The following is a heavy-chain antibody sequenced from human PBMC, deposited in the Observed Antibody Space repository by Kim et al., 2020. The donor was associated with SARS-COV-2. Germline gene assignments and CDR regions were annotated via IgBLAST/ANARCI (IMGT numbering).Heavy chain of an antibody. D-gene: IGHD1-26*01. CDR2: ISFDGSIK. CDR3: ARDFRTLGNYFDAVDF. Sequence: GGSLRLSCAASGFIFSKYAMHWVRQAPGKGLEWVAVISFDGSIKHDAASVKGRFTISRDDSKNTVFLQMNSLRVEDTAVYFCARDFRTLGNYFDAVDFWGQATMVTVSS. V-gene: IGHV3-30*04. J-gene: IGHJ3*01. CDR1: GFIFSKYA.